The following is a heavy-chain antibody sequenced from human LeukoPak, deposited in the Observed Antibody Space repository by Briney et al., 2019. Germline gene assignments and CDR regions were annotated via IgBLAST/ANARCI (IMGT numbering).Heavy chain of an antibody. CDR1: GYTLTELS. CDR2: FDPEDGET. CDR3: ATGTAAATLYGMDV. D-gene: IGHD2-15*01. Sequence: ASVKVSCKVSGYTLTELSMHWVRQAPGKGLEWMGGFDPEDGETIYAQKFQGRVTMTEDTSTDTAYMELSSLRSEDTAVYYCATGTAAATLYGMDVWGQGTTVTVSS. V-gene: IGHV1-24*01. J-gene: IGHJ6*02.